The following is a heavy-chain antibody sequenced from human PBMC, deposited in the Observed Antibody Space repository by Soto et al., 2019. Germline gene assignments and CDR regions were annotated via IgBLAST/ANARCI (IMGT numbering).Heavy chain of an antibody. D-gene: IGHD1-7*01. V-gene: IGHV5-51*01. CDR2: IYPGDSDT. Sequence: GESLKISCQCSGYSFTTYWIAWVRQMPGKGLEWMGIIYPGDSDTRYSPSFQGQVTMSADKSISTAYLQWSSLKASDTAIYYCAIHNGTTTGMDVWGQGTTVTVSS. J-gene: IGHJ6*02. CDR3: AIHNGTTTGMDV. CDR1: GYSFTTYW.